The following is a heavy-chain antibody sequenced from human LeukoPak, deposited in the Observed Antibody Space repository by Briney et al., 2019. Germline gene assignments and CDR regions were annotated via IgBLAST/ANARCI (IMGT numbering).Heavy chain of an antibody. V-gene: IGHV4-59*06. J-gene: IGHJ4*02. CDR2: IYYSGST. CDR3: ASIPRGGVVDY. D-gene: IGHD2-8*02. Sequence: PSETLSLTCSVSGGSISIYYWSWIRQPPGKGLEWIGYIYYSGSTYYNPSLKSRVTISVDTSKNQFSLKLSSVTAADTAVYYCASIPRGGVVDYWGQGTLVTVSS. CDR1: GGSISIYY.